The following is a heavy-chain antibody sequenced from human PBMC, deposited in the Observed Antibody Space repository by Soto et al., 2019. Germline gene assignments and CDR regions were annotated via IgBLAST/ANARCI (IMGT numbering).Heavy chain of an antibody. CDR3: ARVYSPGIAPGFDP. J-gene: IGHJ5*02. CDR2: IYYSGST. Sequence: SETLSLTCTVSGGSIISYYWSWIRQPPGKGLEWIGYIYYSGSTNYNPSLKSRVTISVDTSKNQFSLKLSSVTAADTAVYYCARVYSPGIAPGFDPWGQGTLVTVSS. V-gene: IGHV4-59*01. CDR1: GGSIISYY. D-gene: IGHD6-25*01.